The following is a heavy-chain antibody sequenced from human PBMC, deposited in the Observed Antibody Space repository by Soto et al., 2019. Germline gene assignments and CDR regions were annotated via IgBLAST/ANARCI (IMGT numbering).Heavy chain of an antibody. J-gene: IGHJ4*02. CDR3: AKDGRNWNYVGCLDY. V-gene: IGHV3-30*18. CDR2: ISYDGSNK. D-gene: IGHD1-7*01. CDR1: GFTFSSYG. Sequence: GGSLRLSCAASGFTFSSYGMHWVRQAPGKGLEWVAVISYDGSNKYYADSVKGRFTISRDNSKNTLYLQMNSLRAEDTAVYYCAKDGRNWNYVGCLDYWGQGTLVTVSS.